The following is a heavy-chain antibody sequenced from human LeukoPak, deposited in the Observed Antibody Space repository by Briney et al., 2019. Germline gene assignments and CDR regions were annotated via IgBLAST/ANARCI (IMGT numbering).Heavy chain of an antibody. Sequence: GGSLRPSCAVSGFSFSSFALNWVRQAPGKGLEFVAHINRDATFTSYADPVRGRFTISRDNADNSLFLHMSSLRDGDAAVYYCARDLDWAFDYWGQGTLVAVSS. D-gene: IGHD3/OR15-3a*01. CDR2: INRDATFT. V-gene: IGHV3-48*02. J-gene: IGHJ4*02. CDR1: GFSFSSFA. CDR3: ARDLDWAFDY.